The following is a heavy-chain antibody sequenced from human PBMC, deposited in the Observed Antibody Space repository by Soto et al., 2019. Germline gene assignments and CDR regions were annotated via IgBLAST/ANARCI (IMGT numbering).Heavy chain of an antibody. CDR3: ARGGYDSSGYGFDY. Sequence: QLQLQESGSGLVKPSQTLSLTCAVSGGSISSGGYSWSWIRQPPGKGLEWIGYIYHSGSTYYNPSLKSRVTISVDRSKNQFSLKLSSVTAAGTAVYYCARGGYDSSGYGFDYWGQGTLVTVSS. CDR1: GGSISSGGYS. J-gene: IGHJ4*02. D-gene: IGHD3-22*01. V-gene: IGHV4-30-2*01. CDR2: IYHSGST.